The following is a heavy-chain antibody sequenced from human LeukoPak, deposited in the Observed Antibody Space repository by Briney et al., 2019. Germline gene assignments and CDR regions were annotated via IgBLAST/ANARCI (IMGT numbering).Heavy chain of an antibody. CDR2: ISYSGST. CDR1: GGSITTGGYY. J-gene: IGHJ4*02. CDR3: ARNGYTYGLDY. D-gene: IGHD5-18*01. V-gene: IGHV4-31*03. Sequence: SQTLSLTCTVSGGSITTGGYYWSWVRQHPVKGLEWIGYISYSGSTYYNPSLKSRLTISQDTSTNQFSMKLSSVTAADTAVYYCARNGYTYGLDYWGQGTLVTVSS.